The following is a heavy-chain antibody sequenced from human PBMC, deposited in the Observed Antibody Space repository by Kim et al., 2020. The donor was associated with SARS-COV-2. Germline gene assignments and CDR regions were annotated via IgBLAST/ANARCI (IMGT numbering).Heavy chain of an antibody. CDR1: GFTSSSFA. Sequence: GGSLRLSCSASGFTSSSFAMHWVRQAPGKGLEYVSAISSNGGSTYYADSVKGRFTMSRDTSKNTLYLQMSSLRAEDTAVYFCVKGDSSSWYGYFQNWGQGSLVTVSS. CDR2: ISSNGGST. D-gene: IGHD6-13*01. CDR3: VKGDSSSWYGYFQN. J-gene: IGHJ1*01. V-gene: IGHV3-64D*09.